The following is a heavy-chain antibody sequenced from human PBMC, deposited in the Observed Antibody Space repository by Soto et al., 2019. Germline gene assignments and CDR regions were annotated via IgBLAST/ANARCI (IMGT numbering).Heavy chain of an antibody. D-gene: IGHD1-1*01. V-gene: IGHV3-23*01. CDR2: ISSGGDLT. Sequence: EVRLLESGGDLVQPGGSLRVSCAASGFMFSSHGMSWVRQAPGKGLEWVSSISSGGDLTYYADSVKGRFTVSRDNLKNTLSLQMDSLRAEDTATYYCAKIGQIGNWFFDYCGQGTLVTVSS. CDR3: AKIGQIGNWFFDY. CDR1: GFMFSSHG. J-gene: IGHJ4*02.